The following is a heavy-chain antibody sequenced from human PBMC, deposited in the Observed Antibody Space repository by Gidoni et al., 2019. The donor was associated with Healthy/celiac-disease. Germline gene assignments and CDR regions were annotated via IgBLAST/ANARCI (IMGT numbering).Heavy chain of an antibody. V-gene: IGHV3-23*01. CDR1: GFTFSSDA. D-gene: IGHD3-22*01. Sequence: EVQLLESGGGLVQPGGSLRLSCAASGFTFSSDAMSWVRQDSGKGLEWVSAISGSGGSTDYADSVKGRFTISRDNSKNTLYLQMNSLRAEDTAVYYCAKGYYYDSSGYSTVDAFDIWGQGTMVTVSS. CDR3: AKGYYYDSSGYSTVDAFDI. J-gene: IGHJ3*02. CDR2: ISGSGGST.